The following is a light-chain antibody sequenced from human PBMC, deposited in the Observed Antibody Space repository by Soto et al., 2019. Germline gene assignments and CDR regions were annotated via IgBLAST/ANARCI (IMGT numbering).Light chain of an antibody. V-gene: IGKV3-11*01. J-gene: IGKJ2*01. CDR3: QQRFNWPRFT. Sequence: EIVLTQSPATLSLSPGERATLSCRASQSVSSYLAWYQQKPGQAPRLLIYDASNRATGIPARFSGGGSGTDFTLSSSSLEPADFAVYYCQQRFNWPRFTFGQGTKLEIK. CDR2: DAS. CDR1: QSVSSY.